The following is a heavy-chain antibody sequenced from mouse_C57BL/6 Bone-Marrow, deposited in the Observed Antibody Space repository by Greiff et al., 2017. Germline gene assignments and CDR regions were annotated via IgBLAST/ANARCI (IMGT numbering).Heavy chain of an antibody. J-gene: IGHJ4*01. Sequence: QVQLQQPGAELVMPGASVKLSCKASGYTFTSYWMHWVKQRPGQGLEWIGEIDPSDSYTTSNQKFKGKSTLTVDKSSSTAYMQLSSLTSEDSAVYYCARFGGTGYAMDYWGQGTSVTVSS. CDR2: IDPSDSYT. D-gene: IGHD3-3*01. CDR3: ARFGGTGYAMDY. V-gene: IGHV1-69*01. CDR1: GYTFTSYW.